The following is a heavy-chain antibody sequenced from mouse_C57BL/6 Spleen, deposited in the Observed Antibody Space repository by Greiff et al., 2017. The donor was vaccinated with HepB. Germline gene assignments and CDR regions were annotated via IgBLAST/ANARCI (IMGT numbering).Heavy chain of an antibody. D-gene: IGHD1-1*01. CDR1: GFTFSDAW. Sequence: EVKLEESGGGLVQPGGSMNLSCAASGFTFSDAWMDWVRQSPEKGLEWVAEIRNKANNHATYYAESVKGRFTISRDDSKSSVYLQMNSLRAEDTGIYYCTRPLYYYGSSYWYFDVWGTGTTVTVSS. J-gene: IGHJ1*03. V-gene: IGHV6-6*01. CDR3: TRPLYYYGSSYWYFDV. CDR2: IRNKANNHAT.